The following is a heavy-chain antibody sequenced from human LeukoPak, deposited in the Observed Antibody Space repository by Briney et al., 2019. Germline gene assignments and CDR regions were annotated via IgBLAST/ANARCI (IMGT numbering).Heavy chain of an antibody. J-gene: IGHJ4*02. CDR2: INPSGGST. CDR1: GYTFTSYY. CDR3: ARGDIVATILFDY. V-gene: IGHV1-46*01. D-gene: IGHD5-12*01. Sequence: GASVKVSCKASGYTFTSYYMHWVRQAPGQGLEWMGIINPSGGSTSYAQKFQGRVTMTRNTSISTAYMELSSLRSEDTAVYYCARGDIVATILFDYWGQGTLVTVSS.